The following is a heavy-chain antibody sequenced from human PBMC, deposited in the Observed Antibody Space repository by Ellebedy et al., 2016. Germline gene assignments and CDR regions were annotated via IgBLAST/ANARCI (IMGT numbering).Heavy chain of an antibody. CDR1: GFTFSSYA. CDR2: ISGSGGST. CDR3: ATLGGWLRSTYYFDY. V-gene: IGHV3-23*01. J-gene: IGHJ4*02. D-gene: IGHD5-12*01. Sequence: GGSLRLSXAASGFTFSSYAMSWVRQAPGKGLEWVSAISGSGGSTYYADSVKGRFTISRDNSKNTLYLQMNSLRAEDTAVYYCATLGGWLRSTYYFDYWGQGTLVTVSS.